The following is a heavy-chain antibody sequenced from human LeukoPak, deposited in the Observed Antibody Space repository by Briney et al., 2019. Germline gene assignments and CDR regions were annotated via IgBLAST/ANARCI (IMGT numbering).Heavy chain of an antibody. J-gene: IGHJ4*02. CDR1: GFTFSSYA. CDR2: ILPGGGDA. CDR3: AKAWPAAGTFDS. Sequence: GGSLRLSCAASGFTFSSYAMTWVRQAPGKGLEWVSTILPGGGDAYYADSVKGRFTISRDTSKDTLYLQMNTLRVEDTAVYYCAKAWPAAGTFDSWGQGSLVTVSS. D-gene: IGHD6-13*01. V-gene: IGHV3-23*01.